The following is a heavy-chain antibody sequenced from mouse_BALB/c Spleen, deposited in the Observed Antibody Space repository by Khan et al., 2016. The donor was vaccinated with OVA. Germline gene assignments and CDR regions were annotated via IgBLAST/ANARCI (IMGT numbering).Heavy chain of an antibody. D-gene: IGHD1-1*01. J-gene: IGHJ3*01. CDR1: GFTFSSYS. CDR2: ISSGGDYT. V-gene: IGHV5-6*01. CDR3: DYHVTGSFAY. Sequence: EVELVESGGDLVKPGGSLKLSCAASGFTFSSYSMSWVRQTPDKRLEWVASISSGGDYTYYPDSVKGRFTISRDNAKNTLYLPMSDLKSEDTALFYRDYHVTGSFAYGGQGTLVTVFA.